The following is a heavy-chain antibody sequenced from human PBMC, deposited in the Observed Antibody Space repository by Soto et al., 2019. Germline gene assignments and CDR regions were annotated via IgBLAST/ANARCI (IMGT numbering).Heavy chain of an antibody. CDR3: AISAMVREGFWN. V-gene: IGHV1-18*01. J-gene: IGHJ4*02. D-gene: IGHD3-10*01. CDR2: ISAYNGKT. Sequence: QVQLVQSGAEVKKPGASVKVSCKASGYTFTSYGITWVRQAPGQGLEWMGWISAYNGKTNYAQKLQGRVTMTTDTATSTADMELRSLRSDDTAVYDCAISAMVREGFWNWGQGTLVTVSS. CDR1: GYTFTSYG.